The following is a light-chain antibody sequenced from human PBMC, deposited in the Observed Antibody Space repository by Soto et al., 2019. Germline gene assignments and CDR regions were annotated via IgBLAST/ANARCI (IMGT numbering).Light chain of an antibody. J-gene: IGKJ3*01. V-gene: IGKV1-27*01. Sequence: DIQMPQSPTSLSASVGARVPITCRASQGIRNYVAWYQQIPGKAPKLLIYAAYTLKERVPSRFSGSGSGTDFTLTINGLQPEDVATYSCQKYSSVPVFGPGTKVDIK. CDR2: AAY. CDR3: QKYSSVPV. CDR1: QGIRNY.